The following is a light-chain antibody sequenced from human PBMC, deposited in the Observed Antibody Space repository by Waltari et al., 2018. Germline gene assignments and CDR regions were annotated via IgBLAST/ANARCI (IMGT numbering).Light chain of an antibody. CDR3: QMYVRLPVT. CDR2: GAS. J-gene: IGKJ1*01. Sequence: ETVLTQSPGTLSLSPGEGATLPCRASQSVGRSLVWYQQKPGRAPRLLIYGASIRATDIPDRFTGSGSGTDFSLTISRLEPEDSAVYYCQMYVRLPVTFGQGTKVEI. CDR1: QSVGRS. V-gene: IGKV3-20*01.